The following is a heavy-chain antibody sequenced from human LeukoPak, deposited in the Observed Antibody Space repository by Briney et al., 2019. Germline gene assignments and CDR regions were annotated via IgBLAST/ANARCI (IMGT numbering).Heavy chain of an antibody. CDR3: AKNRGNYYYFDY. J-gene: IGHJ4*02. D-gene: IGHD4-11*01. CDR1: GFSFSSYA. Sequence: GGSLRLSCAASGFSFSSYAMSWVRQAPGKGLEWVSAISGSGGDTYYADSVKDRFTISRDKSKNTLYLQMNSLGAEDTAVYYCAKNRGNYYYFDYWGQGTLVTVSS. CDR2: ISGSGGDT. V-gene: IGHV3-23*01.